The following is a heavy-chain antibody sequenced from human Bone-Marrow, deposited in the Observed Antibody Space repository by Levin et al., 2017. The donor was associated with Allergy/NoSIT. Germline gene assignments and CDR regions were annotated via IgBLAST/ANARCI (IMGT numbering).Heavy chain of an antibody. Sequence: PSETLSLTCAGSGFLFQSYKMNWVRQAPGKGLEWVSSISSRSNYIYYAESVRGRFTVSRDNAKNSLYLDLTSLRVEDTAVYYCSRSAGDDSMYYWGQGTVLSVSS. J-gene: IGHJ4*02. CDR2: ISSRSNYI. V-gene: IGHV3-21*01. CDR1: GFLFQSYK. D-gene: IGHD4-23*01. CDR3: SRSAGDDSMYY.